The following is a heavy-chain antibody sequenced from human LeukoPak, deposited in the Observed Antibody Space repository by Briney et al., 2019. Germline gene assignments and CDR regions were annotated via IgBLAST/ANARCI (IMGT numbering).Heavy chain of an antibody. Sequence: ASVKVSCKASGYTFTSYGISWVRQAPGQGLEWMGWISANNGNTDYAQKVQGRVIMTTDTSTTTVYMELMSLRSDDTAVYYCAIGNGAGSYWRQGTLVTVSS. J-gene: IGHJ4*02. CDR2: ISANNGNT. V-gene: IGHV1-18*01. CDR1: GYTFTSYG. D-gene: IGHD4-17*01. CDR3: AIGNGAGSY.